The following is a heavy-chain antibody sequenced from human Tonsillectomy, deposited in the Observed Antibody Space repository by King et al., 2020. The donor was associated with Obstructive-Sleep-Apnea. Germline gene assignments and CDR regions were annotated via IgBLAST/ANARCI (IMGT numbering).Heavy chain of an antibody. Sequence: VQLQQWGAGLLKPSETLSLTCAVYGGSFSGYYWSWIRQPPGKGLEWIGEINHSRSTNYNPSRKSRVTISVDTSKNQFSLKMTSVTAADTAVYYCARGDFLTDYWGQGTLVTVSS. V-gene: IGHV4-34*01. J-gene: IGHJ4*02. CDR3: ARGDFLTDY. CDR2: INHSRST. CDR1: GGSFSGYY. D-gene: IGHD3-9*01.